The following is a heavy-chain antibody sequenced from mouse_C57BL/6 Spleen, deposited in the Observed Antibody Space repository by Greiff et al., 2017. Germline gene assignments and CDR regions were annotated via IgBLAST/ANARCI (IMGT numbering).Heavy chain of an antibody. V-gene: IGHV5-2*01. CDR1: DYEFPTYD. CDR3: AREERGAFAY. J-gene: IGHJ3*01. Sequence: EVKLMEPGGGLVQPGESLKLSCESTDYEFPTYDMSWVRKTPEKRLELVAAINPDGGSTNYQDTMESRFIISRDNTKNTLYLQMSSLRSEDTALYYCAREERGAFAYWGQGTLVTVSA. CDR2: INPDGGST.